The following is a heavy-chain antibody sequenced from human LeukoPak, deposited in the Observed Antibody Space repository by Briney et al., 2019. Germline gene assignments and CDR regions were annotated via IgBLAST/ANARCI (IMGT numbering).Heavy chain of an antibody. Sequence: GGSLRLSCGVSGFTFSDYWMNWVRQAPGKGLEWVASIKQDGSEKSYVDSVKGRFTISRDNAKNSLYLQMNSLRAEDTAVYYCARISGSYYDAFDIWGQGTMVTVSS. CDR1: GFTFSDYW. CDR3: ARISGSYYDAFDI. V-gene: IGHV3-7*01. D-gene: IGHD1-26*01. J-gene: IGHJ3*02. CDR2: IKQDGSEK.